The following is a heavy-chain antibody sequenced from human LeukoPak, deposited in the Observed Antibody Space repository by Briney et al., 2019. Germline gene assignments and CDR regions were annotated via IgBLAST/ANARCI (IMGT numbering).Heavy chain of an antibody. CDR1: GFTFSSYA. Sequence: GGSLRLSCAASGFTFSSYALSWVRQPPGKGVDGVSASSGSGSSTYYADCVKGRFTISRDNSKNTLYLQMNSLRAEDTDVYYCAKVPDYDFWSGYHFDYWGQGTLVTVSS. J-gene: IGHJ4*02. D-gene: IGHD3-3*01. V-gene: IGHV3-23*01. CDR2: SSGSGSST. CDR3: AKVPDYDFWSGYHFDY.